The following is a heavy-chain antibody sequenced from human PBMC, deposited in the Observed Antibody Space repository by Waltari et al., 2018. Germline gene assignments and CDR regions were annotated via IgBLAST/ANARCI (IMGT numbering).Heavy chain of an antibody. D-gene: IGHD3-22*01. Sequence: QVQLQESVPGLVKPSETLSLTCAVSGYSISSGYYWGWIRQPPGKGLEWIGSIYHSGSTYSNPSLKSRVTISVDTSKNQFSLKLSSVTAADTAVYYCARAIVVDTYYFDYWGQGTLVTVSS. CDR1: GYSISSGYY. V-gene: IGHV4-38-2*01. CDR2: IYHSGST. CDR3: ARAIVVDTYYFDY. J-gene: IGHJ4*02.